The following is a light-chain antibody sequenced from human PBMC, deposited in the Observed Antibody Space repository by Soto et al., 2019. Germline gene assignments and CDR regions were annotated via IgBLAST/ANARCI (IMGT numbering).Light chain of an antibody. J-gene: IGKJ2*01. V-gene: IGKV3-11*01. CDR3: QQPYT. CDR2: DAS. CDR1: QSVSSY. Sequence: EIVLTQSPATLSLSPGERATLSCRASQSVSSYLAWYQQKPGQAPRLLIYDASNRATGIPARFSGSGSGTDFTLTIGILEPEDFAVYYCQQPYTFGQGTMLEIK.